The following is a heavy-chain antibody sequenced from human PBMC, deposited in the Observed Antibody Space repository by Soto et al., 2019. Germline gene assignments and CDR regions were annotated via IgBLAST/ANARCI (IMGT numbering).Heavy chain of an antibody. CDR2: ISAYNGNT. CDR3: ARAPPGYSSSWLSSCDYGMDV. D-gene: IGHD6-13*01. V-gene: IGHV1-18*01. J-gene: IGHJ6*02. Sequence: QVQLVQSGAEVKKPGASVKVSCKASGYTFTSYGISWVRQAPGQGLEWMGWISAYNGNTNYAQKLQGRVTMTTDTTTSTAYMELRSLRSDDTAVDYCARAPPGYSSSWLSSCDYGMDVWGQGTTVTVSS. CDR1: GYTFTSYG.